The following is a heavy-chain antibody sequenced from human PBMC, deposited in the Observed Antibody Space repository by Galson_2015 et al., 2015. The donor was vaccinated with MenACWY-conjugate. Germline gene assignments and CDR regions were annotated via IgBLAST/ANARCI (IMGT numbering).Heavy chain of an antibody. CDR3: ARAKEQWLSKTFDV. D-gene: IGHD6-19*01. V-gene: IGHV3-7*01. CDR1: GFTFSNSW. J-gene: IGHJ3*01. Sequence: SLRLSCATSGFTFSNSWMGWVRQAPGKGLEWVANIKHDGGGKFYVDSVKGRFIISRDNAKNSLYLQMDSLRAEDTAVYFCARAKEQWLSKTFDVWGQGTLVTVSS. CDR2: IKHDGGGK.